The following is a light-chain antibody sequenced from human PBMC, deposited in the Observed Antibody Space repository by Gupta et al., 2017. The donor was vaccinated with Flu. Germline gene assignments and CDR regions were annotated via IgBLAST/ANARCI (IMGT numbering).Light chain of an antibody. J-gene: IGLJ3*02. Sequence: QSVLTQPPSASGPPGQRVSISCSGTNSNIGCHFLFCYQQFPRTSPKLLVYRNNQRPPGVPDRFTGSKSSTSASVTIGGLRSEDEADYYCSAWDDSLRGVVFGGGTTLTVL. CDR2: RNN. V-gene: IGLV1-47*01. CDR3: SAWDDSLRGVV. CDR1: NSNIGCHF.